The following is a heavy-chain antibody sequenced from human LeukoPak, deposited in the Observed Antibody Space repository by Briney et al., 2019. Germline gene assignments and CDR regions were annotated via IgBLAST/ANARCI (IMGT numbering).Heavy chain of an antibody. D-gene: IGHD2-15*01. J-gene: IGHJ4*02. V-gene: IGHV3-48*03. Sequence: GGSLRLSCAASGFTFSSYEMNWVRQASGKGLEWVSYISSSGSTIYYADSVKGRFTISRDNAKNSLYLQMNSLRAEDTAVYYCAAGPHIVVVVAANPSPHFDYWGQGTLVTVSS. CDR1: GFTFSSYE. CDR2: ISSSGSTI. CDR3: AAGPHIVVVVAANPSPHFDY.